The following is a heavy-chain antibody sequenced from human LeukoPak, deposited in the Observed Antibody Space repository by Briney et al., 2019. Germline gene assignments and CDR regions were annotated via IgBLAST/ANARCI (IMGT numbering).Heavy chain of an antibody. D-gene: IGHD3-3*01. CDR3: AAVGEWLSNAFNT. V-gene: IGHV3-15*05. CDR2: NKSRGDGETR. J-gene: IGHJ3*02. Sequence: PGGSLRLSCAASRFTYSITWMSWVRQAPGKGLEWVGRNKSRGDGETRDYAAPVKDRFIISRDDSKNTLYLQMNSLRTEDTAIYYCAAVGEWLSNAFNTWGQGTMVTVSA. CDR1: RFTYSITW.